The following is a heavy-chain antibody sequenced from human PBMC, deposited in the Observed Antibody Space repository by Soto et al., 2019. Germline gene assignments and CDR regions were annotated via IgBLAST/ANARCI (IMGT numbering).Heavy chain of an antibody. Sequence: EVQQLESGGGLVQPGGSLRLSCAASGFTFSSYAMSWIRQAPGKGLEWVSAISGSGGSTYYADSVKGRFTISRDNSKNTLYLQMNSLRAEDTAVYYCAKGLCSGGSCYGGYFDYWGQGTLVTVSS. J-gene: IGHJ4*02. V-gene: IGHV3-23*01. CDR1: GFTFSSYA. CDR3: AKGLCSGGSCYGGYFDY. D-gene: IGHD2-15*01. CDR2: ISGSGGST.